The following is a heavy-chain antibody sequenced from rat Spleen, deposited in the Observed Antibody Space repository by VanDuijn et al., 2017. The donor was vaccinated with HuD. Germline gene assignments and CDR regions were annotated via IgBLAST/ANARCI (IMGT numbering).Heavy chain of an antibody. CDR1: GFSLTSNS. V-gene: IGHV2-1*01. Sequence: QVQLKESGPGLVQPSQTLSLTCTVSGFSLTSNSVHWVRQPPGKGLEWMGGIWGDGSTDYNSALKSRLSISRDTSKSQVFLKMNSLQTDDTAIYFCTDLDYWGQGVMVTVSS. CDR2: IWGDGST. CDR3: TDLDY. J-gene: IGHJ2*01.